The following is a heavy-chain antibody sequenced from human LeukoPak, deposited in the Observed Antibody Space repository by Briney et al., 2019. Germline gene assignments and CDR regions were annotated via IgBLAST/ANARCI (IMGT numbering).Heavy chain of an antibody. CDR2: ISSSSSYI. D-gene: IGHD3-22*01. CDR3: ARDYAAYYYDSSGRDY. J-gene: IGHJ4*02. V-gene: IGHV3-21*01. CDR1: GFTFSSYS. Sequence: GGSLRLSCAASGFTFSSYSMNWVRQAPGKGLEWVSSISSSSSYIYYADSVKGRFTISRDNAKNSLYLQMNSLRAEDTAVYHCARDYAAYYYDSSGRDYWGQGTLVTVSS.